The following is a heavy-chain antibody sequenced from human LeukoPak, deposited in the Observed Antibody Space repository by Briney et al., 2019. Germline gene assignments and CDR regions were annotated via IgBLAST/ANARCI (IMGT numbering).Heavy chain of an antibody. CDR2: INHSGST. CDR3: ARGDYDSSGYYYEIDAFDI. V-gene: IGHV4-34*01. J-gene: IGHJ3*02. Sequence: PSETLSLTCAVYGGSFSGYYWSWIRQPPGKGLEWIGEINHSGSTNYNPSLKSRVTISVDTSKNQFSLKLSSVTAADTAVYYCARGDYDSSGYYYEIDAFDIWGQGTMVTVSS. CDR1: GGSFSGYY. D-gene: IGHD3-22*01.